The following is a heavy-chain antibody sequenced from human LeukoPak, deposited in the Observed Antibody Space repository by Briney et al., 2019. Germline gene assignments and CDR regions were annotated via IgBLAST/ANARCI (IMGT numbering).Heavy chain of an antibody. D-gene: IGHD3-22*01. CDR2: IYYSGST. J-gene: IGHJ6*03. CDR3: ARGLYYDSSGYYYGNKYYYYYYYMDV. Sequence: SETLSLTCTVSGGSISSYYWSWIRQPPGKGLEWIGYIYYSGSTNYNPSLKSRVTISVDTSKNQFSLKLSSVTAADTAVYYCARGLYYDSSGYYYGNKYYYYYYYMDVWGKGTTVTVSS. V-gene: IGHV4-59*01. CDR1: GGSISSYY.